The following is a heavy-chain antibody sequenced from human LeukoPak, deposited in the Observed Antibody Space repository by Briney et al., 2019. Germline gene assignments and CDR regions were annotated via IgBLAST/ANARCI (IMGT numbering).Heavy chain of an antibody. Sequence: ASVKVSCKASGYTFTSYGISWVRQAPGQGLEWMGWINPNSGGTNYAQKFQGRVTMTRDTSISTAYMELSRLRSDDTAVYYCARGRPDLARSYYYDSSGWHLAFDIWGQGTMVTVSS. CDR3: ARGRPDLARSYYYDSSGWHLAFDI. CDR2: INPNSGGT. V-gene: IGHV1-2*02. J-gene: IGHJ3*02. CDR1: GYTFTSYG. D-gene: IGHD3-22*01.